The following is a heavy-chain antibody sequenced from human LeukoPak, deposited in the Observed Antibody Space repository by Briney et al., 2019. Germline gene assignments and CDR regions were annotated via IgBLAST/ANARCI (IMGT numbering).Heavy chain of an antibody. CDR3: ARGKVVAGTPGQNSWDY. D-gene: IGHD6-19*01. CDR1: GGSISTYY. V-gene: IGHV4-4*07. J-gene: IGHJ4*02. CDR2: IYTSGST. Sequence: PSETLSLTCTVSGGSISTYYWNWIRQPAGKGLEWIGRIYTSGSTNYPPSIKSRVTMSVDTSKNQFSLKLSSVTAADTAVYYCARGKVVAGTPGQNSWDYWGQGTLVTVSS.